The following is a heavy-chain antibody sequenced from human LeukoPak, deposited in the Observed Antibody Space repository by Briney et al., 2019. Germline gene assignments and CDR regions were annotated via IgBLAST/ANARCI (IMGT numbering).Heavy chain of an antibody. D-gene: IGHD1-26*01. CDR1: GGSISSGGYY. V-gene: IGHV4-61*02. CDR3: ARGFAGGATTLVGLDAPYYFDY. Sequence: SETLSLTCTVSGGSISSGGYYWSWIRQPAGKGLEWIGRIYTSGSTNYNPSLKSRVTMSVDTSKNQFSLKLSSVTAADTAVYYCARGFAGGATTLVGLDAPYYFDYWGQGTLVTVPS. J-gene: IGHJ4*02. CDR2: IYTSGST.